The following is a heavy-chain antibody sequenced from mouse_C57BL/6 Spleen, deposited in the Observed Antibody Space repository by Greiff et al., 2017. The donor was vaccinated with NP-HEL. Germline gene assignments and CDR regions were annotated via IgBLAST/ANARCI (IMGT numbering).Heavy chain of an antibody. Sequence: QVQLQQPGAELVRPGTSVKLSCKASGYTFTSYWMHWVKQRPGQGLEWIGVIDPSDSYTNYNQKFKGKATLTVDTSSSTAYMQLSSLTSEDSAVYYCARSGGIIYYFDYWGQGTTLTVSS. CDR1: GYTFTSYW. CDR2: IDPSDSYT. CDR3: ARSGGIIYYFDY. J-gene: IGHJ2*01. V-gene: IGHV1-59*01. D-gene: IGHD3-1*01.